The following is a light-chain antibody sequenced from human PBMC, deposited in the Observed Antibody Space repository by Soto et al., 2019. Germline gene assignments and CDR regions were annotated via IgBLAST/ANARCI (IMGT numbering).Light chain of an antibody. CDR2: EVS. CDR3: SSGRSNSLWV. J-gene: IGLJ3*02. Sequence: QSVLTQPASVSGSPGQSITISCTGSSNDIGGYNYVSWYQQHPGKAPKLLISEVSNRPSGVSDRFSGSKSGNTASLTISGLQAEDEADYYCSSGRSNSLWVFGGGTKLTVL. V-gene: IGLV2-14*01. CDR1: SNDIGGYNY.